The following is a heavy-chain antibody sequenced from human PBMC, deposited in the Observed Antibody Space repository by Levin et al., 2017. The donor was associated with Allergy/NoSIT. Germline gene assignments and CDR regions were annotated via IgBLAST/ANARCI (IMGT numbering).Heavy chain of an antibody. CDR2: ISSNGGST. J-gene: IGHJ4*02. V-gene: IGHV3-64D*06. CDR3: VKGPLGYCSSTSCYYFDY. Sequence: PGGSLRLSCSASGFTFSSYAMHWVRQAPGKGLEYVSAISSNGGSTYYADSVKGRFTISRDNSKNTLYLQMSSLRAEDTAVYYCVKGPLGYCSSTSCYYFDYWGQGTLVTVSS. CDR1: GFTFSSYA. D-gene: IGHD2-2*01.